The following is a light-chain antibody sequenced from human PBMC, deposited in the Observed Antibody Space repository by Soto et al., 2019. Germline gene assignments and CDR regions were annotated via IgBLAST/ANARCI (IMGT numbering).Light chain of an antibody. CDR3: SSYTGSSTPYV. J-gene: IGLJ1*01. CDR1: SSDVGGYNY. V-gene: IGLV2-14*01. CDR2: DVS. Sequence: QSVLTQPASLSGSPGQSITISCTGTSSDVGGYNYVSWYQQHPGKAPKLMIYDVSNRPSGVSNRFSGSKSGNTASLTISGLQAEDEADYYCSSYTGSSTPYVFGTGTKVTVL.